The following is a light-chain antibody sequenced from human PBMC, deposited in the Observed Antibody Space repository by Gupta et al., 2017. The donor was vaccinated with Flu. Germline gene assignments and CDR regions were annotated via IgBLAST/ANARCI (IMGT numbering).Light chain of an antibody. CDR2: STS. CDR3: QQYSNSRHT. CDR1: QSINTNY. Sequence: EVVLPQSPGTLSLSPGERVTLSCRASQSINTNYLAWYQQKPGQAPRLLIFSTSSRATGIPDRFSGSGSGTDFTLTIIRLEPEDFALYYCQQYSNSRHTFGQGTKLQIK. V-gene: IGKV3-20*01. J-gene: IGKJ2*01.